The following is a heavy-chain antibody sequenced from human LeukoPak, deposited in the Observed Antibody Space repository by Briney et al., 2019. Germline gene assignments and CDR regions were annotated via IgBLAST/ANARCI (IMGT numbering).Heavy chain of an antibody. CDR3: ARVGYFYYDVDV. CDR2: IYYSGST. Sequence: SETLSLTCTVSGGSISSDYWSWMRQPPGKGLECIGYIYYSGSTNYDPSLKSRVTISVDTSKNQFSLKLSSVTAADTAVYYCARVGYFYYDVDVWGQGTTVTVSS. CDR1: GGSISSDY. J-gene: IGHJ6*02. V-gene: IGHV4-59*12.